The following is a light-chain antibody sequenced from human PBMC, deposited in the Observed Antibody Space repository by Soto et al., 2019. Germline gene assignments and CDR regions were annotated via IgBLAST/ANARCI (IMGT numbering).Light chain of an antibody. Sequence: ELVLTQSPGTLSLSPGERASLSCRASQAVGGTYLAWYQHKPGQAPRLLIYGASNRAAGIPDRFGGSGSGTDFTLTISRLEPEDFAVYYCQQYGSSPQITFGQGTRLEIK. CDR2: GAS. V-gene: IGKV3-20*01. CDR1: QAVGGTY. J-gene: IGKJ5*01. CDR3: QQYGSSPQIT.